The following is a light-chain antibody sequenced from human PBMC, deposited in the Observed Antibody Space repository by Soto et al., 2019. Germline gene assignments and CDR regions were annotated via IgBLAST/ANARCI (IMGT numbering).Light chain of an antibody. CDR3: CSYAGRATYV. J-gene: IGLJ1*01. V-gene: IGLV2-23*02. CDR1: SSDVGSYNL. CDR2: EVF. Sequence: QSALTQPASVSGSPGQSITISCTGPSSDVGSYNLVSWYQQYPGKAPKLIIFEVFKRPSGVSHRFSGSKSGNTASLTISGLQAEDEANYYCCSYAGRATYVFGGGTKDTVL.